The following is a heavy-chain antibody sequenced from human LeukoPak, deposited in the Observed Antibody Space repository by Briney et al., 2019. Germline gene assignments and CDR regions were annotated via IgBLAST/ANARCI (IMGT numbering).Heavy chain of an antibody. Sequence: ASVKVSCKASGYTFTGHYMHWVRQAPGQGLEWMGWVSVYTGNTNYAQKFQGRVTMTTDTSTSTAYMELRNLRSNDTATYYCARESSSGWYSGVDYWGQGTLVTVSS. J-gene: IGHJ4*02. V-gene: IGHV1-18*04. CDR3: ARESSSGWYSGVDY. CDR1: GYTFTGHY. CDR2: VSVYTGNT. D-gene: IGHD6-19*01.